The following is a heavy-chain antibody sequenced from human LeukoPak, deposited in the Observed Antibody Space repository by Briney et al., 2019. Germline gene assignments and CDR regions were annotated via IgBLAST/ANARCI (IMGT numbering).Heavy chain of an antibody. D-gene: IGHD6-6*01. Sequence: GGTLRLSCAASGFTFSNYGMNWVRQAPGKGLEWVSRINSDGSSTNYADSVRGRFTISRDNAKNTLYLQMNSLRAEDTAVYYCARGLSGYSSSLGYWGQGTLVTVSS. V-gene: IGHV3-74*01. CDR1: GFTFSNYG. J-gene: IGHJ4*02. CDR2: INSDGSST. CDR3: ARGLSGYSSSLGY.